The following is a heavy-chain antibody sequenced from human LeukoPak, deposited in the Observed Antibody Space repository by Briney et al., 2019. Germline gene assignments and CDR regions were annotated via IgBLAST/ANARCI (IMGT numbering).Heavy chain of an antibody. Sequence: GSLRLSCAVSGFTLSSYGMSWVRQPPGKGLEWIGEIYHSGSTNYNPSLKSRVTISVDKSKNQFSLKLSSVTAADTAVYYCAGHYRWFDPWGQGTLVTVSS. D-gene: IGHD3-3*01. J-gene: IGHJ5*02. V-gene: IGHV4-4*02. CDR1: GFTLSSYGM. CDR2: IYHSGST. CDR3: AGHYRWFDP.